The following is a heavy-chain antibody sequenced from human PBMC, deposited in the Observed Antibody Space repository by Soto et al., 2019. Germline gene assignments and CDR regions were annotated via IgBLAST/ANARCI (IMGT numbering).Heavy chain of an antibody. Sequence: SVKVSCKASGGTFSIYAISWVRQAPGQGLEWMGGIIPIFGTANYAQKFQGRVTITEDTSTDTAYMELSSLRSEDTAVYYCAIVVVPAALEFDPWGQGTLVTVSS. V-gene: IGHV1-69*06. CDR2: IIPIFGTA. CDR3: AIVVVPAALEFDP. CDR1: GGTFSIYA. D-gene: IGHD2-2*01. J-gene: IGHJ5*02.